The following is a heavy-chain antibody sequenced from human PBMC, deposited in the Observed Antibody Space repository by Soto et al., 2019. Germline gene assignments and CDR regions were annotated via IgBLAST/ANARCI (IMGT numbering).Heavy chain of an antibody. D-gene: IGHD3-16*01. CDR1: CSTFPSYG. CDR2: ISAYNGNT. CDR3: ARDSPVLGFDP. J-gene: IGHJ5*02. Sequence: ASGTGSFNGSCSTFPSYGISLVRQAPGQGLEWMGWISAYNGNTNYAQKLQGRVTMTTDTSTSTAYMELRSLRSDDTAVYYCARDSPVLGFDPWGQGTRVTVSA. V-gene: IGHV1-18*04.